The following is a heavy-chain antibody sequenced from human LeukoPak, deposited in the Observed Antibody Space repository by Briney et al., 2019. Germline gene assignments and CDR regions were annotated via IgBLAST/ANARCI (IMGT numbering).Heavy chain of an antibody. Sequence: GASVKVSCKASGGTFSSYAISWVRQAPGQGLEWMGGIIPIFGTANYAQKFQGRVTITADESTSTAYMELSSLRSEDTAVYYCASTSSRQDYYYMDVWGKGTTVTISS. CDR1: GGTFSSYA. CDR3: ASTSSRQDYYYMDV. J-gene: IGHJ6*03. CDR2: IIPIFGTA. D-gene: IGHD6-13*01. V-gene: IGHV1-69*13.